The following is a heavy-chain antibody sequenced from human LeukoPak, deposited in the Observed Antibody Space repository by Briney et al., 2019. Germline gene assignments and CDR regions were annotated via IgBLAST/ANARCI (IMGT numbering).Heavy chain of an antibody. CDR3: AKDLWFGEFGDYYYMDV. CDR1: GFTFSSYS. V-gene: IGHV3-21*04. Sequence: GGSLRLSCAASGFTFSSYSMNWVRQAPGKGLEWVSSISSSSSYIYYADSVKGRFTISRDNAKNSLYLQMNSLRAEDTAVYYCAKDLWFGEFGDYYYMDVWGKGTTVTVSS. D-gene: IGHD3-10*01. J-gene: IGHJ6*03. CDR2: ISSSSSYI.